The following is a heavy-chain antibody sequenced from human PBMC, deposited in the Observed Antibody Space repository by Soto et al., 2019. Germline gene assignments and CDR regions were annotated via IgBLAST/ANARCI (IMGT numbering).Heavy chain of an antibody. V-gene: IGHV3-48*02. Sequence: GGSLRLSCAASGFTFSSYSMNWVRQAPGKGLEWVSYISSSSSTIYYADSVKGRFTISRDNAKNSLYLQMNSLRDEDTAVYYCAREYCSGGSCLLGGYFDYWGQGTLVTVSS. J-gene: IGHJ4*02. CDR3: AREYCSGGSCLLGGYFDY. CDR1: GFTFSSYS. D-gene: IGHD2-15*01. CDR2: ISSSSSTI.